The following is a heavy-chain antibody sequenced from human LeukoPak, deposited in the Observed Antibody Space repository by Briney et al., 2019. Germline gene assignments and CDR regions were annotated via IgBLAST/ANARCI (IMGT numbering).Heavy chain of an antibody. CDR3: ARDRAAAMEYYYMDV. D-gene: IGHD2-2*01. Sequence: GGSLRLSCAASGFTFRSYGMHWVRQTPGEGLEWVAVIWYDGSNKNYADSVKGRFTISRDNSKNTLYLQMNSLRAEDTAVYYCARDRAAAMEYYYMDVWGKGTTVTVSS. J-gene: IGHJ6*03. CDR1: GFTFRSYG. V-gene: IGHV3-33*01. CDR2: IWYDGSNK.